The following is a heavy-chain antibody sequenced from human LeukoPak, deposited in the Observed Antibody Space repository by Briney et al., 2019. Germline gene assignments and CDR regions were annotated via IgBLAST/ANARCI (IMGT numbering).Heavy chain of an antibody. Sequence: SETLSLTCTVSGGSISSYYWNWIRQPPGKGLEWIGYINYSGSTNYNPSLKSRVTISVDTSKNQFSLKLSSVTAADTGVYYCSRRGLDIVVVPAASYFDYWGQGTLVTVSS. D-gene: IGHD2-2*03. CDR2: INYSGST. CDR3: SRRGLDIVVVPAASYFDY. CDR1: GGSISSYY. V-gene: IGHV4-59*08. J-gene: IGHJ4*02.